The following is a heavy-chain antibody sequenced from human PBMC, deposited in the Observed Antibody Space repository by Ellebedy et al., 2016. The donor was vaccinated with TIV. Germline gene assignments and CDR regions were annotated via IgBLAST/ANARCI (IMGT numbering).Heavy chain of an antibody. J-gene: IGHJ4*02. CDR3: ARDRVTSYYFDD. V-gene: IGHV1-18*01. CDR2: ISTYYGNT. Sequence: ASVKVSCXASGYTFTTYGISWVRQAPGQGLEWMGWISTYYGNTNYAQKVQGRVTMTTDTSTSTAYMELRSLRSDDTAVYYCARDRVTSYYFDDWGQGTLVTVSS. CDR1: GYTFTTYG. D-gene: IGHD2-2*01.